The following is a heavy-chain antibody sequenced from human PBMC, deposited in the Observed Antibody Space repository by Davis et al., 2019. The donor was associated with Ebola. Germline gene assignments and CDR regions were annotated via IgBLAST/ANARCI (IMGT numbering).Heavy chain of an antibody. CDR3: AKNDCSGGSCYLVDY. J-gene: IGHJ4*02. D-gene: IGHD2-15*01. Sequence: GESLKISCAASGFTFSSYAMSWVRQAPGKGLEWVSAISGSGGSTYYADSVKGRFTISRDNSKNTLYLQMNSLRAEDTAVYYCAKNDCSGGSCYLVDYWGQGTLVTVSS. V-gene: IGHV3-23*01. CDR2: ISGSGGST. CDR1: GFTFSSYA.